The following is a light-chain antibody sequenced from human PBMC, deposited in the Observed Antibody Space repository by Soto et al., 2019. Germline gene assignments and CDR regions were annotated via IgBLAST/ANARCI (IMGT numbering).Light chain of an antibody. J-gene: IGKJ1*01. CDR3: QQYNSYST. CDR1: QTISSW. V-gene: IGKV1-5*01. Sequence: DIQRTQSPSTLSASVGDRVTITGRASQTISSWLAWYQQKPGKAPKLLIYAASTLESGVSSRFSGSGSGTEFTLTISSLQPDDFTTYYCQQYNSYSTFGQRTNVDIK. CDR2: AAS.